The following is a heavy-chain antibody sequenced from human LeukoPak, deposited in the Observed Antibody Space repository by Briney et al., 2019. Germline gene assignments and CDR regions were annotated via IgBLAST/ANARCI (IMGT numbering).Heavy chain of an antibody. D-gene: IGHD1-14*01. J-gene: IGHJ4*02. CDR3: ARGASNRFDY. CDR2: IYTDGSST. CDR1: GFTFSNYW. V-gene: IGHV3-74*01. Sequence: GGSLRLSCAASGFTFSNYWMHWVRQAPGKGLVWVSRIYTDGSSTNYADSVKGRFTISRDSAKNTLYLQMNSLRGEDTAVYYCARGASNRFDYWGQGTLVTVSS.